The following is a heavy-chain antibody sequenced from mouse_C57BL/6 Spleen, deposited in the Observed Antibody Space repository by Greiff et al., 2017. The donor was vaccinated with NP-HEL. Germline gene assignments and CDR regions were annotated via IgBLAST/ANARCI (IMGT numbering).Heavy chain of an antibody. CDR1: GYTFTSYW. CDR2: IHPNSGST. J-gene: IGHJ2*01. Sequence: VQLQQPGAELVKPGASVKLSCKASGYTFTSYWMHWVKQRPGQGLEWIGMIHPNSGSTNYNEKFKSKATLTVDKSSSTAYMQLSSLTSEDSAVYYCAREGGVYGNYFDYWGQGTTLTVSS. V-gene: IGHV1-64*01. CDR3: AREGGVYGNYFDY. D-gene: IGHD2-1*01.